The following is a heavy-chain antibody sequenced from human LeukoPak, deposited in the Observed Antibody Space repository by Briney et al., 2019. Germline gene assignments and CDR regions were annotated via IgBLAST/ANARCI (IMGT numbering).Heavy chain of an antibody. CDR2: IHYTGST. CDR1: GYSISSGYY. J-gene: IGHJ3*02. V-gene: IGHV4-38-2*02. Sequence: SETLSLTCTVSGYSISSGYYWAWIRQPPGKGLECIGNIHYTGSTYYTPSLKSRVTISLDTSKNQFSLKLSSVAAADTAVYYCARGRCSGGSCYSFGSPRYAFDIWGQGTMVTVSS. CDR3: ARGRCSGGSCYSFGSPRYAFDI. D-gene: IGHD2-15*01.